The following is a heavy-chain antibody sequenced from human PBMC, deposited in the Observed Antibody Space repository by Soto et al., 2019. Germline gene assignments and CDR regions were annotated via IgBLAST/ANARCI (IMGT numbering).Heavy chain of an antibody. D-gene: IGHD2-21*02. CDR2: ISSSDKYI. J-gene: IGHJ4*02. Sequence: GASVKVSCVASGFTFSNFGLNWVRQAPGKGLEWVSSISSSDKYIYYADSVKGRFTISRDNAKNSLSLQMNSLRADDTAVYYCARVFCRGDCYSPLDYWGQGTLVTVSS. CDR1: GFTFSNFG. CDR3: ARVFCRGDCYSPLDY. V-gene: IGHV3-21*01.